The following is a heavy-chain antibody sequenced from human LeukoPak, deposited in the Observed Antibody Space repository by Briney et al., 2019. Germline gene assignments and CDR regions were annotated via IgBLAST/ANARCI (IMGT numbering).Heavy chain of an antibody. Sequence: SETLSLTCTVSGYSISSGYYWGRIRQPPGKGLELIGSIYHSGSTYYQPSLKSRVTISVDTSKNQFSLKLSCVTAAETVVYYCAVEGPTSFSYYWGQGTLVTVSS. CDR1: GYSISSGYY. J-gene: IGHJ4*02. CDR3: AVEGPTSFSYY. D-gene: IGHD1-1*01. V-gene: IGHV4-38-2*02. CDR2: IYHSGST.